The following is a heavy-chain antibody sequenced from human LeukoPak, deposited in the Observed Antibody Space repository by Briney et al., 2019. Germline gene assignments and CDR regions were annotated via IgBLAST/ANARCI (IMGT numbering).Heavy chain of an antibody. V-gene: IGHV1-8*01. Sequence: ASVKVSCKASGYTFTSHDFNWVRQATGQGLEWMGWMNPNSGNTGYAQKFQGRVTMTRNTSISTAYMELSSLRSEDTAVYYCARAARGKGVRDYYGMDVWGQGTTVTVSS. CDR1: GYTFTSHD. CDR3: ARAARGKGVRDYYGMDV. D-gene: IGHD3-10*01. J-gene: IGHJ6*02. CDR2: MNPNSGNT.